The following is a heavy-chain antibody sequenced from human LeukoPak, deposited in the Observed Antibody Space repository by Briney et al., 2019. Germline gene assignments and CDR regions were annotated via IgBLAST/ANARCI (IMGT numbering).Heavy chain of an antibody. J-gene: IGHJ6*03. CDR2: ISSSSSYK. Sequence: PGGSLRLSCAASGFTFSSYSMNWVRQAPGKGLEWVSSISSSSSYKYYADSVKGRFIISRDNAKNSLYLQMNSLRAEDTAVYYCARGSRGSSTFSYYYYMDVWGKGTTVTVSS. CDR3: ARGSRGSSTFSYYYYMDV. V-gene: IGHV3-21*01. CDR1: GFTFSSYS. D-gene: IGHD6-6*01.